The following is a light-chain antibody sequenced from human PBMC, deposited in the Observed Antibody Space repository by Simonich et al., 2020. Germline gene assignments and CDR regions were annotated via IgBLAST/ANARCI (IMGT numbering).Light chain of an antibody. V-gene: IGLV6-57*03. CDR2: EDN. J-gene: IGLJ3*02. CDR1: SGRIASNY. Sequence: NFMLTQPHSVSESPGKTVTISCTRSSGRIASNYVQWYQQRPGSAPSIVIYEDNQRPFGVPGRFSGSTDSPSITTSLTIYGLKTEDEADYYCQSYDSSSRVFCGGTTLTVL. CDR3: QSYDSSSRV.